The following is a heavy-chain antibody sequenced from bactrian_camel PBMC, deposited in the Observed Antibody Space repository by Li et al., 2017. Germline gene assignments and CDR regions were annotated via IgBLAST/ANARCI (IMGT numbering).Heavy chain of an antibody. CDR2: ISHGGMT. V-gene: IGHV3S40*01. Sequence: DVQLVESGGGLVQPGGSLRLACAASGFTYSAFDMTWVRQAPGKGLEWVSGISHGGMTYYVGSFEGRFTISRDNAKNAIYLRMDGLKPEDTALYYCATVGASNCLKDSWDRVAPIDRGQGTQVTVS. D-gene: IGHD8*01. J-gene: IGHJ4*01. CDR1: GFTYSAFD. CDR3: ATVGASNCLKDSWDRVAPID.